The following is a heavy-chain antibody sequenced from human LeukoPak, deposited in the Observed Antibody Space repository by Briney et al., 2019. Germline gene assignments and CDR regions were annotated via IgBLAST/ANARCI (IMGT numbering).Heavy chain of an antibody. J-gene: IGHJ4*02. CDR2: ISGSGGST. Sequence: GGSLRLSCAASGFTFNDYAMSWVRQAPGKGLEWVSGISGSGGSTYYADSVKGRFTISRDNSKNTLYLQMNSLRAEDTAVYYCAKDMDGWFGELSDYWGQGTLVTVSS. CDR3: AKDMDGWFGELSDY. D-gene: IGHD3-10*01. V-gene: IGHV3-23*01. CDR1: GFTFNDYA.